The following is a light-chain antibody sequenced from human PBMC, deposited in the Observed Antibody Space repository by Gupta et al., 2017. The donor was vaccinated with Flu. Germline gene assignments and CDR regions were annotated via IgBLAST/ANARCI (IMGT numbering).Light chain of an antibody. V-gene: IGLV3-21*02. J-gene: IGLJ2*01. Sequence: SPALTQPPSVSVAPGQTTTITCGDNNIGSRSVHWYQQKPGQAPVLVVYDDTYRPTGTPELFSGSNYENTATLTSTSVEAGDEADYYCQVWDTRICRSGVFDGGSKLTVL. CDR3: QVWDTRICRSGV. CDR2: DDT. CDR1: NIGSRS.